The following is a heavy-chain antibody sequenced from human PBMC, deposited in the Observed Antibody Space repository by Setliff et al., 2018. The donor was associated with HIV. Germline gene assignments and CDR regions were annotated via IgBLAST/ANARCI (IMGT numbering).Heavy chain of an antibody. CDR2: INHSGRT. J-gene: IGHJ5*02. Sequence: SETLSLTCAVYGGSFTNYFWSWIRQSPGKGLEWIGEINHSGRTKYNPSLKSRVTMSVDTSKNQFSLKLTSVTAADTAMYYCASRIYYYDESRVLREEGFVPWGQGTLVTVSS. CDR3: ASRIYYYDESRVLREEGFVP. V-gene: IGHV4-34*01. CDR1: GGSFTNYF. D-gene: IGHD3-22*01.